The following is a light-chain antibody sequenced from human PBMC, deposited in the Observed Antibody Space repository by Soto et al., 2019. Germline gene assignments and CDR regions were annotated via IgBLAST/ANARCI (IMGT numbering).Light chain of an antibody. V-gene: IGKV1-8*01. CDR2: AAA. J-gene: IGKJ2*01. CDR1: QGISSF. CDR3: QQYLSYPYT. Sequence: IRMPQSPSSISASTGDRVTITFRASQGISSFLAWYQQKPVKAPELMIYAAATLQMGAPSRFSASGSGTDFTLTISRLQSEDFATYFCQQYLSYPYTFGQGTKLEI.